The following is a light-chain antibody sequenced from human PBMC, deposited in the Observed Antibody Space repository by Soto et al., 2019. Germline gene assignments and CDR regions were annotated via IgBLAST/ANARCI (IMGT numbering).Light chain of an antibody. CDR2: DVS. J-gene: IGLJ2*01. CDR3: SSYTSSSTVV. Sequence: QSVLTQPASVSGSPGQSITISCTGTSSDVGGYNYVSWYQQHPGKAPKLMIYDVSNRSSGVSNRFSGSKSGNTASLTISGLHAEDEADYYCSSYTSSSTVVFGGRTKLTVL. V-gene: IGLV2-14*01. CDR1: SSDVGGYNY.